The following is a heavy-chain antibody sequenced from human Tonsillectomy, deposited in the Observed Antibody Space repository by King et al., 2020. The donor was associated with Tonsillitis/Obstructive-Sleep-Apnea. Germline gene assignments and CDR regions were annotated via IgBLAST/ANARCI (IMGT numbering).Heavy chain of an antibody. V-gene: IGHV3-33*01. J-gene: IGHJ4*02. D-gene: IGHD3-3*01. CDR3: ARGGGVSGVVIPFDY. CDR1: GFSFSNYA. Sequence: VQLVESGGGVVQPGRSLRLACAASGFSFSNYAMHCVRQAPGKGLEWVAVMWFDGSVGVKYYADSVEGRFTISRDNSKNTLYRQMSSLRDDDTAVYYCARGGGVSGVVIPFDYWGQGTLVTVSS. CDR2: MWFDGSVGVK.